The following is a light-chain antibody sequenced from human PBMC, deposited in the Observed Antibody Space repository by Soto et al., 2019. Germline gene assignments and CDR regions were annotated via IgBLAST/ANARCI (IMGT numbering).Light chain of an antibody. CDR3: SSYTSTSTPVV. CDR2: DVT. CDR1: SSDVGGYDH. V-gene: IGLV2-14*03. J-gene: IGLJ2*01. Sequence: QSVLTQPASVSGSPGQSITISCTGTSSDVGGYDHVSWYQLHPGKAPKFLIYDVTNRPSGVSNRFSGSKSGNTASLTISGLQAEDEGDYYCSSYTSTSTPVVFGGGTKLTVL.